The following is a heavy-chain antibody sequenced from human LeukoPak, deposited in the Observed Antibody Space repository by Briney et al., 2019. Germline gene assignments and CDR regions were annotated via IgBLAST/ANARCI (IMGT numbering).Heavy chain of an antibody. V-gene: IGHV4-59*01. CDR3: ARPARQWGSAPGAFDI. CDR1: GGSISSYY. J-gene: IGHJ3*02. CDR2: IYYSGST. D-gene: IGHD3-16*01. Sequence: PSETLSLTCTVSGGSISSYYWSWIRQPPGKGLEWIGYIYYSGSTNYNPSLKCRVTISVDTSKNQFSLKLSSVTAAVTAVYYCARPARQWGSAPGAFDIWGQGTMVTVSS.